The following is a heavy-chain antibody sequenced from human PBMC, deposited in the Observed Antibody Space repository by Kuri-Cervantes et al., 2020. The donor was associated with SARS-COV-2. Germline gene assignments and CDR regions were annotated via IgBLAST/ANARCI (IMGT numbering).Heavy chain of an antibody. D-gene: IGHD1-26*01. CDR2: IWYDGSNK. J-gene: IGHJ4*02. CDR1: GFTFSSYG. Sequence: GESLKISCAASGFTFSSYGMHWVRQAPGKGLEWVAVIWYDGSNKYYADSVKGRFTISRDNAKNSLFLQMNSLRAEDTAVYYCARGWELLDYWGQGTLVTVSS. CDR3: ARGWELLDY. V-gene: IGHV3-33*01.